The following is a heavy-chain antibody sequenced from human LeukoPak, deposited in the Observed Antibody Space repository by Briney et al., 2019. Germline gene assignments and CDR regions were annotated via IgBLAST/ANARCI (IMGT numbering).Heavy chain of an antibody. J-gene: IGHJ4*02. CDR3: TRENRPFCPFAY. V-gene: IGHV4-4*02. CDR2: ISHDGTT. CDR1: GGSIDITNY. Sequence: PSETLSLTCGVSGGSIDITNYWSWVRQVPDKVLEWIGEISHDGTTNYNASLRSRVAMSLDRANNQFSLSLTSVTAADTAVYYCTRENRPFCPFAYWGQGILVTVSS. D-gene: IGHD2/OR15-2a*01.